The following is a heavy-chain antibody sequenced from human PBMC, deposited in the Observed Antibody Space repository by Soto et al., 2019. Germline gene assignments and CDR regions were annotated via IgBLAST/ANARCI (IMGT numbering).Heavy chain of an antibody. CDR3: AKEGIAVAGSPAGGTLSATIFDF. Sequence: QVQLVESGGGVVQPGRSLRLSCAASGFTFSSYGMHWVRQAPGKGLEWVAVISYEGSNKYYADSVKGRFTISRDNSKNTLYLHMNSLRAEDTAVYSCAKEGIAVAGSPAGGTLSATIFDFWGQGTLVTVSS. V-gene: IGHV3-30*18. D-gene: IGHD6-19*01. J-gene: IGHJ4*02. CDR1: GFTFSSYG. CDR2: ISYEGSNK.